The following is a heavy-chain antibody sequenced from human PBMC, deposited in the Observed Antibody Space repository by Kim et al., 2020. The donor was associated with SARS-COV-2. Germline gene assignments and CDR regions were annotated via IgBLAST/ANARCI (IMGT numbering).Heavy chain of an antibody. Sequence: VKGRFTISRDNAKTSLYLQMNSLRAEDTAVYYCARDLYYYDSSGYYGFDYWGQGTLVTVSS. J-gene: IGHJ4*02. D-gene: IGHD3-22*01. CDR3: ARDLYYYDSSGYYGFDY. V-gene: IGHV3-11*06.